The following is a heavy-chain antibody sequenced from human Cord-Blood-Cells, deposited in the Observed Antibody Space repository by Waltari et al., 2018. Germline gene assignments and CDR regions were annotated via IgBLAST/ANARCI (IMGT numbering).Heavy chain of an antibody. D-gene: IGHD2-2*01. CDR2: IYHSGST. CDR1: GYSISSVSY. J-gene: IGHJ4*02. Sequence: QVQLQESGPGLVKPSETLSLTCAVSGYSISSVSYCGWTRPPPGKGLEWIGSIYHSGSTYYNPSLKSRVTISVDTSKNQFSLKLSSVTAADTAVYYCARAPIVVVPAAVDYWGQGTLVTVSS. CDR3: ARAPIVVVPAAVDY. V-gene: IGHV4-38-2*01.